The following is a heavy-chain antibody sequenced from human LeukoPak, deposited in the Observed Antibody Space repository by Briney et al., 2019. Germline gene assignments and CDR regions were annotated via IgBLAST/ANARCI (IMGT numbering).Heavy chain of an antibody. CDR2: IKQDGSEK. CDR1: GFTFSSYW. J-gene: IGHJ4*02. V-gene: IGHV3-7*01. D-gene: IGHD3-10*01. CDR3: ARDAWFGGLLYPFDY. Sequence: GGSLRLSCAASGFTFSSYWMSWVRQAPGKGLEWVANIKQDGSEKYYVDSVKGRFTISRDNAKNSLYLQMNSLRAEDTAVYYCARDAWFGGLLYPFDYWGQGTLVTVSS.